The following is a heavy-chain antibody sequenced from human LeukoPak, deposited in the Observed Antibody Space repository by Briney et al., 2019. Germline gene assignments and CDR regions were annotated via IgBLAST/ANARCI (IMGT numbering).Heavy chain of an antibody. CDR3: GSRDKGYYYGLDV. D-gene: IGHD5-24*01. J-gene: IGHJ6*02. CDR1: GFTGSSNY. Sequence: PGGSLRLSCVASGFTGSSNYVSWVRQAPGKGLEWVSIISGGGNTYYADSVKDRFTISRDNSKSTLYPQMKSLRAEDTAVYYCGSRDKGYYYGLDVWGQGTTVTVSS. V-gene: IGHV3-66*01. CDR2: ISGGGNT.